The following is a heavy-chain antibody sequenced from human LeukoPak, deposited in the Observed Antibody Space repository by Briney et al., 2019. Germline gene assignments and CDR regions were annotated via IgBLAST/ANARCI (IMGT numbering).Heavy chain of an antibody. D-gene: IGHD3-10*01. J-gene: IGHJ4*02. CDR1: GGSFSGYY. Sequence: SETLSLTCAVYGGSFSGYYWRWVRQPPGKGLEWIGEINHSGSTNYNPSLKSRVTISVDTSKNQFSPKTSPAAAADTALYYCARILTSGYYWGRGTLVTVSS. CDR2: INHSGST. CDR3: ARILTSGYY. V-gene: IGHV4-34*01.